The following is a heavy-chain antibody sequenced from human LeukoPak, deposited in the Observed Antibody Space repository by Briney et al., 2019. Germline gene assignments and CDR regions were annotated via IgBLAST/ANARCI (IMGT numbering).Heavy chain of an antibody. Sequence: SETLSLTCTVSGGSISSYYWSWIRQPAGKGLEWIGRIYTSGSTNYNPSLKSRVTMSVDTSKNQFSLKLSSVTAADTAVYYCARGFNIVVVPAAMEGYNWFDPWGQGTLITVSS. CDR2: IYTSGST. CDR3: ARGFNIVVVPAAMEGYNWFDP. J-gene: IGHJ5*02. V-gene: IGHV4-4*07. CDR1: GGSISSYY. D-gene: IGHD2-2*01.